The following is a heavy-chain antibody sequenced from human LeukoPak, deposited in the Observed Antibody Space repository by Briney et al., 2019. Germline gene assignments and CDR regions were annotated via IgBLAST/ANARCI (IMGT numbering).Heavy chain of an antibody. J-gene: IGHJ4*02. CDR1: GYTLTELS. V-gene: IGHV1-24*01. Sequence: ASVKVSCKVSGYTLTELSMHWVRQAPGKGLEWMGGFDPKDGETIYAQKFQGRVTMTEDTSTDTAYMELSSLRSEDTAVYYCATSRGTSLLLGYWGQGTLVTVSS. CDR2: FDPKDGET. D-gene: IGHD2-2*01. CDR3: ATSRGTSLLLGY.